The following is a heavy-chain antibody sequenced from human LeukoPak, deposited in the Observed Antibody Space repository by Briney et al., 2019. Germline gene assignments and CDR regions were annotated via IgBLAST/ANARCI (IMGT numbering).Heavy chain of an antibody. J-gene: IGHJ4*02. CDR2: IKEDGSEI. CDR3: ASQFWWAAVVGPALDC. CDR1: GFTFSNYW. D-gene: IGHD2-21*01. V-gene: IGHV3-7*05. Sequence: GGSLSPSCAASGFTFSNYWMSWVRQAPGKGLEWVANIKEDGSEIYYVDSVKGRFTISRDNAKNSLYLQMSSLRAEDTAVYYCASQFWWAAVVGPALDCWGQGSLVTVSS.